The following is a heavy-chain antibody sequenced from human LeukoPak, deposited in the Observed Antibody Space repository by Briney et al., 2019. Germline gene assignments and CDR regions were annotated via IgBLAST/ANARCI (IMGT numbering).Heavy chain of an antibody. V-gene: IGHV4-61*02. D-gene: IGHD3-22*01. CDR2: IYTSGST. CDR3: ARTWIVVVMGAFDI. CDR1: GGSISSGSYY. J-gene: IGHJ3*02. Sequence: SETLSLTCTVSGGSISSGSYYWSWIRQPAGKGRAWIGRIYTSGSTNYNPSLKSRVTISVDTSKNQFSLKLSSVTAADTAVYYCARTWIVVVMGAFDIWGQGTMVTVSS.